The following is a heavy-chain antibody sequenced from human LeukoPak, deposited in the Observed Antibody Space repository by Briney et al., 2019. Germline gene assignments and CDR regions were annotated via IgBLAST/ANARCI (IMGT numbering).Heavy chain of an antibody. CDR3: ARDWGIEVATIGAFDI. Sequence: GGSLRLSCAASGFTFSSYSMNWVRQAPGKGLEWVSSISSSSSYIYYADSVKGRFTISRDNAKNSLYLQMNSLRAEDTAVYYCARDWGIEVATIGAFDIWGQGTMVTVSS. D-gene: IGHD5-12*01. CDR2: ISSSSSYI. V-gene: IGHV3-21*01. J-gene: IGHJ3*02. CDR1: GFTFSSYS.